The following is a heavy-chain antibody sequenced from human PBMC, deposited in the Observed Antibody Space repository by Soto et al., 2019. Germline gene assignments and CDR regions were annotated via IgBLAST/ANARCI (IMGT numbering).Heavy chain of an antibody. V-gene: IGHV4-59*01. CDR3: ARARNYDILTGYQNWFGP. Sequence: PSETLSLTCTVSGASIRSSYWSWIRQPPGKGLEWIGYIYYSGNANYNPSLKSRVTISLDTSSNQFSLNLSSVIAADTAIYYCARARNYDILTGYQNWFGPRGQGTPVTVSS. CDR2: IYYSGNA. J-gene: IGHJ5*02. D-gene: IGHD3-9*01. CDR1: GASIRSSY.